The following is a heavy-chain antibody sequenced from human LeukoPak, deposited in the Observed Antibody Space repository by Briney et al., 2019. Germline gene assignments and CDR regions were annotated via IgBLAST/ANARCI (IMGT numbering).Heavy chain of an antibody. CDR1: GFTFSTFA. Sequence: GGSLRLSCAASGFTFSTFAMHWVRQAPGKGLEWVAVISYDGSNYYYADSVKGRFTISRDNAKNSLYLQMSSLRAEDTAVYYCARRYCSSTSCTLDYWGQGTLVTVSS. J-gene: IGHJ4*02. V-gene: IGHV3-30-3*01. CDR3: ARRYCSSTSCTLDY. CDR2: ISYDGSNY. D-gene: IGHD2-2*01.